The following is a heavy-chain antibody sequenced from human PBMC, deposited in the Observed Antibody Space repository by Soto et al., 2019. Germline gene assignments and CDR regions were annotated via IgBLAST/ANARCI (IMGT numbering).Heavy chain of an antibody. V-gene: IGHV4-34*01. Sequence: PSETLSLTCAVYGESFSDYYWTWIRQPPGKGLEWIGEMNHSGRSNYTPSLKSRVTISVDTSKNQFSLNLRSVTAADTAVYYCARGRRRYYGSGSYYMQPSLAPWSQGILVTVSS. J-gene: IGHJ5*02. CDR1: GESFSDYY. CDR3: ARGRRRYYGSGSYYMQPSLAP. D-gene: IGHD3-10*01. CDR2: MNHSGRS.